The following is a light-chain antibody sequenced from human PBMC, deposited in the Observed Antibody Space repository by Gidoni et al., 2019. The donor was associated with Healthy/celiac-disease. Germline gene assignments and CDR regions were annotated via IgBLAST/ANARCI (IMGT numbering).Light chain of an antibody. Sequence: SYELTQPPSVSVSPGQTARITCSGDALPKQYAYWYQQKPSQAPVLVIYKDSERPSGIPDRFSGSSSGTTVTLTISGVQAEDEADYYCQSADSSGTSVFGGGTKLTVL. CDR3: QSADSSGTSV. V-gene: IGLV3-25*03. CDR1: ALPKQY. J-gene: IGLJ3*02. CDR2: KDS.